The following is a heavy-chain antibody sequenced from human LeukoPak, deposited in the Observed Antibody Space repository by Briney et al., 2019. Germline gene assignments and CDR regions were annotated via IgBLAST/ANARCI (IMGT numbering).Heavy chain of an antibody. CDR2: IYPGDSDT. J-gene: IGHJ6*03. D-gene: IGHD5-24*01. CDR1: GYNFTTYW. CDR3: ARQRDGSRARNYYYMDV. V-gene: IGHV5-51*01. Sequence: GESLKISCKGSGYNFTTYWIDWVRQMPGKGLEWMGIIYPGDSDTRYSPSFQGQGTISADKSINTAFLQWSSLKASDTAMYYCARQRDGSRARNYYYMDVWGKGTTVTVSS.